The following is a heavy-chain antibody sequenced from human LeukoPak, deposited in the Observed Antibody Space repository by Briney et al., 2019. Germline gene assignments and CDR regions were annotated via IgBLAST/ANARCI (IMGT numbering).Heavy chain of an antibody. J-gene: IGHJ4*02. D-gene: IGHD1-14*01. CDR2: LDPEDGET. Sequence: ASVKVSCKVSGYTLTELSMHWVRQAPGKGLEWMGGLDPEDGETIYAQKFQGRVTITEDTSTDTAYMELSSLRSEDTAVYYCATGGGPGGPVSPPYYFDYWGQGTLVTVSS. CDR3: ATGGGPGGPVSPPYYFDY. V-gene: IGHV1-24*01. CDR1: GYTLTELS.